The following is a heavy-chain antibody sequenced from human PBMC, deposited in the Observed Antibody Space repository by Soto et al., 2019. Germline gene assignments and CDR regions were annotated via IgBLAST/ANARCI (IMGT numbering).Heavy chain of an antibody. CDR3: ARTITDAFDI. V-gene: IGHV4-31*03. Sequence: TLSLTCTVSGGSISSGGYYWSLIRQHPGKGLEWIGYIYYSGSTYYNPSHKSRFTISVDTSKNQFQLKLSSVTAADTAVYYSARTITDAFDIWGQGKMVT. D-gene: IGHD1-20*01. CDR1: GGSISSGGYY. J-gene: IGHJ3*02. CDR2: IYYSGST.